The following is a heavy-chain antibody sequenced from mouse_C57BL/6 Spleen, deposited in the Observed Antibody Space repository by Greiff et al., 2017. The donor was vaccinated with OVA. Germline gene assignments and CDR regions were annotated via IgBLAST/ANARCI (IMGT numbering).Heavy chain of an antibody. CDR1: GFTFSDYY. J-gene: IGHJ3*01. V-gene: IGHV5-16*01. CDR3: ASYGSSYAWFAY. Sequence: EVKVVESEGGLVQPGSSMKLSCTASGFTFSDYYMAWVRQVPEKGLEWVANINYDGSSTYYLDSLKSRFIISRDNAKNILYLQMSSLKSEDTATYYCASYGSSYAWFAYWGQGTLVTVSA. CDR2: INYDGSST. D-gene: IGHD1-1*01.